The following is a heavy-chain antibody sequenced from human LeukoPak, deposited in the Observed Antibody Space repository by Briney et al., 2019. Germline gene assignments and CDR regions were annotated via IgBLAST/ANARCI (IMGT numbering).Heavy chain of an antibody. J-gene: IGHJ6*03. CDR1: GGSINTNTYY. CDR3: ARGLYDSSGYYGYYYYYYMDV. V-gene: IGHV4-61*01. D-gene: IGHD3-22*01. CDR2: IYYIGNT. Sequence: PSETLSLPCSVSGGSINTNTYYWSWIRQAPGKGLEWIGNIYYIGNTNYNPSLKSRVSISIDTSSNQFFLTLSSVTAADTAVYYCARGLYDSSGYYGYYYYYYMDVWGKGSTVTVSS.